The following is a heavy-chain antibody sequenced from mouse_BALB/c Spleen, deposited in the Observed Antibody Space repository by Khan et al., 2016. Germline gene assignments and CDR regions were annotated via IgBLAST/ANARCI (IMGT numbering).Heavy chain of an antibody. D-gene: IGHD2-3*01. CDR3: ARRDDGGGAMDY. CDR2: IWSDGST. CDR1: GFSLTSYG. Sequence: QVQLKESGPGLVAPSQSLSITCTVSGFSLTSYGVHWVRQPPGKGLEWLVVIWSDGSTTYNSALKARLSISKENSKSQVFLKMNSLQTDDTAMYYCARRDDGGGAMDYWGQGTSVTVSS. J-gene: IGHJ4*01. V-gene: IGHV2-6*02.